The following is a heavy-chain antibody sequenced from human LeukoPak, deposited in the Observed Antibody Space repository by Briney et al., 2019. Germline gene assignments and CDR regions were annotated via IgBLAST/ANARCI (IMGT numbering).Heavy chain of an antibody. CDR1: GGTFSSYA. Sequence: SVKVSCKASGGTFSSYAISWVRQAPGQGLEWMGRIIPILGIANYAQKFQGRVTITADKSTSTAYMELSSLRSEDTAVYYCARARASSVAATDYFDYWGQGTLVTVSS. V-gene: IGHV1-69*04. CDR2: IIPILGIA. CDR3: ARARASSVAATDYFDY. D-gene: IGHD6-19*01. J-gene: IGHJ4*02.